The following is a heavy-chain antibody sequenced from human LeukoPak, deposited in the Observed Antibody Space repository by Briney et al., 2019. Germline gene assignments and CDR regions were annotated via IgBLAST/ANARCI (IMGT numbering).Heavy chain of an antibody. CDR2: ISSSSSYI. D-gene: IGHD3-3*01. J-gene: IGHJ4*02. V-gene: IGHV3-21*01. CDR3: ASGVTIFGVVPRTPLY. Sequence: GGSLRLSCAASGFTFSRYNMNWVRQAPGKGLEWVSSISSSSSYIYYADSVKGRFTISRDNAKNSLYLQMNSLRAEDTAVYYCASGVTIFGVVPRTPLYWGQGTLVTVSS. CDR1: GFTFSRYN.